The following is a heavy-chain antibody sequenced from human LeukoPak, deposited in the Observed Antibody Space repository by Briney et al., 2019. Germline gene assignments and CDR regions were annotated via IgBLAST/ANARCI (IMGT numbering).Heavy chain of an antibody. CDR1: GYSFTSYW. D-gene: IGHD3-22*01. Sequence: GESLKISCKGSGYSFTSYWNGWVRQMPGKGLEWMGIIYPGDSDTRYSPSFQGQVTISADKSISTAYLQWSSLKASDTAMYYCARRAQGYYDSSGYYNYYYYGMDVWGQGTTVTVSS. V-gene: IGHV5-51*01. CDR2: IYPGDSDT. J-gene: IGHJ6*02. CDR3: ARRAQGYYDSSGYYNYYYYGMDV.